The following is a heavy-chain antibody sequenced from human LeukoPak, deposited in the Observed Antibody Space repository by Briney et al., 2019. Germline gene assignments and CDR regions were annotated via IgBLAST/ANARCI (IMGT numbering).Heavy chain of an antibody. CDR1: GYSFTSYW. V-gene: IGHV5-51*01. CDR2: IYPGDSDT. Sequence: GESLKISCKGSGYSFTSYWIGWARQMPGKGLEWMGIIYPGDSDTRYSPSFQGQVTISADKSISTAYLQWSSLKASDTAMYYCARGTALYYYGSGRQNWFDPWGQGTLVTVSS. J-gene: IGHJ5*02. CDR3: ARGTALYYYGSGRQNWFDP. D-gene: IGHD3-10*01.